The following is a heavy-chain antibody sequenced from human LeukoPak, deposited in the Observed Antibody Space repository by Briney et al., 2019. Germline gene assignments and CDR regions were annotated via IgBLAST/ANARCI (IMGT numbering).Heavy chain of an antibody. V-gene: IGHV4-39*01. D-gene: IGHD3-22*01. CDR2: IYYSGRT. CDR1: GDSVSRSDSY. CDR3: ARRRYYDGSGYLE. Sequence: PSETLSLTCSVSGDSVSRSDSYWDWIRQPPGKGLEWIGTIYYSGRTYYSPSLKSRVTMSVDPSNNQFSLNLRSVTAADTALYYCARRRYYDGSGYLEWGQGTLLSVSS. J-gene: IGHJ1*01.